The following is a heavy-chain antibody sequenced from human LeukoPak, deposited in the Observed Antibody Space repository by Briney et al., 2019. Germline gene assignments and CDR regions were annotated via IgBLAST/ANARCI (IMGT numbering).Heavy chain of an antibody. Sequence: ASVKVSCKTSGYTFTGYYIHWMRQVAGQGREGMGCINPNSGNTHYRQEIQGRVTMTRDTFITTAYMDLSGLTSGDTAVYFCARGGEVVPIVEDAFDFWGQGTLVIVSS. D-gene: IGHD2-2*01. V-gene: IGHV1-2*02. CDR1: GYTFTGYY. J-gene: IGHJ3*01. CDR3: ARGGEVVPIVEDAFDF. CDR2: INPNSGNT.